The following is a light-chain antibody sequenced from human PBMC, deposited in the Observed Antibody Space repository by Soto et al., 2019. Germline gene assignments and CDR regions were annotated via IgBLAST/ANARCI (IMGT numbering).Light chain of an antibody. CDR2: GAS. J-gene: IGKJ5*01. CDR3: QQYCSSPIT. Sequence: EIVMTQSPATLSLSPGERATLSCRASQSVSSSYLAWYQQKPGQAPRLLIYGASSRATGIPDRFSGSGSGTDFTLTISRLEPEDFAVYYCQQYCSSPITFGQGTRLEIK. CDR1: QSVSSSY. V-gene: IGKV3-20*01.